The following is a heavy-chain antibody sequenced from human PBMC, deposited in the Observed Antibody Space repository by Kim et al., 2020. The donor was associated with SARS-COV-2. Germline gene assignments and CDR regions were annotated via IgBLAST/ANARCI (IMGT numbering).Heavy chain of an antibody. CDR2: INHSGST. CDR1: GGSFSGYY. J-gene: IGHJ4*02. D-gene: IGHD6-19*01. Sequence: SETLSLTCAVYGGSFSGYYWSWIRQPPGKGLEWIGEINHSGSTNYNPSLKSRVTISVDTSKNQFSLKLSSVTAADTAVYYCARGSYGYSSGWPQEYYFDYWGQGTLVTVSS. V-gene: IGHV4-34*01. CDR3: ARGSYGYSSGWPQEYYFDY.